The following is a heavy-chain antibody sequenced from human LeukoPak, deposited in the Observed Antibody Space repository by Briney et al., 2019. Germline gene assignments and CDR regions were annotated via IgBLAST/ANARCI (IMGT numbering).Heavy chain of an antibody. V-gene: IGHV4-61*02. CDR1: GGSISNGFYY. Sequence: SQTLSLTCTVSGGSISNGFYYWSWIRQPAGKGLEWIGRIYSSGSTNYNPSLKSRVTISVDTSKNQFSLQLSSVTAADTALYYCARVGDSLGYYEDDYYYMDVWGKGTTVTISS. CDR3: ARVGDSLGYYEDDYYYMDV. CDR2: IYSSGST. D-gene: IGHD3-22*01. J-gene: IGHJ6*03.